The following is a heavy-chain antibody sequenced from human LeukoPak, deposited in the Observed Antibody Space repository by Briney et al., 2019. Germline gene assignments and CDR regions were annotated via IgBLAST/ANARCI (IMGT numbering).Heavy chain of an antibody. CDR3: AKSHSSGWYGLDY. CDR1: GFTFSSYA. CDR2: ISGSGGST. J-gene: IGHJ4*02. Sequence: GGSLRLSCAASGFTFSSYAMSWVRQAPGKGLEWVSAISGSGGSTYYADSVKGRFTTSRDNSKNTLYLQMNSLRAEDTAVYYCAKSHSSGWYGLDYWGQGTLVTVSS. D-gene: IGHD6-19*01. V-gene: IGHV3-23*01.